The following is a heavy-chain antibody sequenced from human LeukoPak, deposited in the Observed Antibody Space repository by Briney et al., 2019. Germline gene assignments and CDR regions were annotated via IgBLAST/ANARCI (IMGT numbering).Heavy chain of an antibody. CDR2: ISRSSSTI. J-gene: IGHJ4*02. CDR3: ARGARYGDYEAVDY. CDR1: RFTFSSYE. D-gene: IGHD4-17*01. Sequence: GGSLRLSCAASRFTFSSYEMNWVRQAPGKGLEWVSYISRSSSTIYYADSVRGRFTISRDNAKNSLFLQMNSLRDEDTAVYYCARGARYGDYEAVDYWGQGTLVTVSS. V-gene: IGHV3-48*02.